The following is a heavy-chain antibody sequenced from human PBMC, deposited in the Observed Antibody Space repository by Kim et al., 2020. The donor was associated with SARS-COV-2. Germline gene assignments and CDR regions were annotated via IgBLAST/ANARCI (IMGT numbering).Heavy chain of an antibody. V-gene: IGHV3-30*02. CDR3: AKALFTSAPRSTREC. D-gene: IGHD2-8*02. J-gene: IGHJ4*02. Sequence: DSVKGRFTIARDNSKNTLYLQMNSLSAEDTAVYYCAKALFTSAPRSTRECWGQGTLVTVSS.